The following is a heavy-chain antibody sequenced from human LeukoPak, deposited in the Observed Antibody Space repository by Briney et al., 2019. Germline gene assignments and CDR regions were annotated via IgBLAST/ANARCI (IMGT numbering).Heavy chain of an antibody. V-gene: IGHV3-48*04. CDR1: GLTFSSFSTYS. CDR2: IGSSGSTI. D-gene: IGHD6-19*01. Sequence: PGGSLRLSCVVSGLTFSSFSTYSMNWVRQAPGKGLEWISYIGSSGSTIYYADSVKGRFTISRDNAKNSLYLQMNSLRAEDTAVYYCARVRGEDVIGGWFPSAEDYYYYGMDVWGQGTTVTVSS. J-gene: IGHJ6*02. CDR3: ARVRGEDVIGGWFPSAEDYYYYGMDV.